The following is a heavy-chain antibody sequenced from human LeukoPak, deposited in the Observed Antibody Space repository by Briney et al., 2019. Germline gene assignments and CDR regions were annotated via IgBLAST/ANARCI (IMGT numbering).Heavy chain of an antibody. CDR2: IYPGDSDT. D-gene: IGHD2-2*03. CDR1: GYSFTSYW. V-gene: IGHV5-51*01. CDR3: ARRDGYCSSTSCSGAFDI. J-gene: IGHJ3*02. Sequence: ESLKISCKGPGYSFTSYWIGWVRQMPGKGLEWMGIIYPGDSDTRYSPSFQGQVTISADKSISTAYLQWSSLKASDTAMYYCARRDGYCSSTSCSGAFDIWGQGTMVTVSS.